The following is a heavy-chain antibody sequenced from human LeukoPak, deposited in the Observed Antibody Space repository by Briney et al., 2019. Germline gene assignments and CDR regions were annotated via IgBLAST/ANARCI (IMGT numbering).Heavy chain of an antibody. Sequence: SETLSLTCAVYGGSFSGYYWSWIRQPPGKGLEWIGEINHSGSTNYNPSLKSRVTISVDTSKNQFSLKLSSVTAADTAVYYCARGGGPYLEQYWGQGTLVTVSS. CDR1: GGSFSGYY. J-gene: IGHJ4*02. CDR3: ARGGGPYLEQY. D-gene: IGHD1-26*01. V-gene: IGHV4-34*01. CDR2: INHSGST.